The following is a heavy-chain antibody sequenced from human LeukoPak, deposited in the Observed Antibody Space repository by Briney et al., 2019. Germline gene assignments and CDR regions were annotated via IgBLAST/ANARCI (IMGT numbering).Heavy chain of an antibody. D-gene: IGHD2-15*01. J-gene: IGHJ5*02. Sequence: SQTLSLTCTVSGGSITRGAYYWSWIRQHPGKGLEWIGYIYHSGKTYYNPSLRSRVTLSVDTSDNQFSLKLLSVTAAHTAVYYCAREAPSSAGLIDPWGQGTLVTVSS. CDR2: IYHSGKT. V-gene: IGHV4-31*03. CDR3: AREAPSSAGLIDP. CDR1: GGSITRGAYY.